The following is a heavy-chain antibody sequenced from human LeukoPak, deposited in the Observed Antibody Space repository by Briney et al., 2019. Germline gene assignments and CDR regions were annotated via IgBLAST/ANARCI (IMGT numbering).Heavy chain of an antibody. V-gene: IGHV1-69*04. J-gene: IGHJ4*02. CDR2: IIPILGIA. CDR1: GGTFSSYA. CDR3: ARDHDILTGAFDY. D-gene: IGHD3-9*01. Sequence: ASVKVSCKASGGTFSSYAISWVRQAPGQGLEWMGRIIPILGIANYAQKFQGRVTITADKSTSTAYMELSSLRSEDTAVYYFARDHDILTGAFDYWGQGTLVTVSS.